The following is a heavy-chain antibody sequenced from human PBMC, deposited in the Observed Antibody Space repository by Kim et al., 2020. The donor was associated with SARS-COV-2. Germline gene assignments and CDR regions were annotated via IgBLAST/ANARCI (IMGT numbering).Heavy chain of an antibody. CDR3: AREGPSMAGTHLFDY. CDR2: INHSGST. CDR1: GGSFSGYY. V-gene: IGHV4-34*01. D-gene: IGHD3-10*01. J-gene: IGHJ4*02. Sequence: SETLSLTCAVYGGSFSGYYWSWIRQPPGKGLEWIGEINHSGSTNYNPSLKSRVTISVDTSKNQFSLKLSSVTAADTAVYYCAREGPSMAGTHLFDYWGQG.